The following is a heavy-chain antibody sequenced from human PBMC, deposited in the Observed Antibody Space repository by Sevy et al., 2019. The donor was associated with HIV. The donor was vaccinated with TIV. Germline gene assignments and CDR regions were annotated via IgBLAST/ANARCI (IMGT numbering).Heavy chain of an antibody. J-gene: IGHJ4*02. CDR2: LSHDGNNN. Sequence: GGSLRLSCTASGFPFSSYAMHWVRQAPGKGLEWVALLSHDGNNNYYADSVKGRFTFSRDNSKNTLYLQMSSLRAEDTAVYYCARDRCSGSSCYSLPYDSWGQGTLVTVSS. D-gene: IGHD2-15*01. V-gene: IGHV3-30-3*01. CDR1: GFPFSSYA. CDR3: ARDRCSGSSCYSLPYDS.